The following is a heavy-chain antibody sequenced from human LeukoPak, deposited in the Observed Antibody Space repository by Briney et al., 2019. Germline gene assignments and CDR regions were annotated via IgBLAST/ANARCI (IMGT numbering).Heavy chain of an antibody. D-gene: IGHD2-2*02. CDR2: INHSGST. V-gene: IGHV4-34*01. CDR1: GGSFSGYY. J-gene: IGHJ4*02. Sequence: SETLSLTCAVYGGSFSGYYWSWIRQPPGKGLEWIGEINHSGSTNYNPSLKSRVTISVDTSKNQFSLKLSSVTAADTAVYYCARDSREFIVVVPAAIGYFDYRGQGTLVTVSS. CDR3: ARDSREFIVVVPAAIGYFDY.